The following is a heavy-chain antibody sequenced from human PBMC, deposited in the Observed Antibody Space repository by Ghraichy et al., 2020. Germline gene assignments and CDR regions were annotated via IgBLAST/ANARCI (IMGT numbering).Heavy chain of an antibody. CDR2: IYYSGST. V-gene: IGHV4-59*08. J-gene: IGHJ3*02. D-gene: IGHD3-22*01. Sequence: SETLSLTCTVSGGSISSYYWSWIRQPPGKGLEWIGYIYYSGSTNYNPSLKSRVTISVDTSKNQFSLKLSSVTAADTAVYYCARPRSGYSPFDAFDIWGQGTMVTVSS. CDR1: GGSISSYY. CDR3: ARPRSGYSPFDAFDI.